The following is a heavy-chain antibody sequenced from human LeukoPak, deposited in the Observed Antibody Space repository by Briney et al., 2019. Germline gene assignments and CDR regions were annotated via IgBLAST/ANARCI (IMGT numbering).Heavy chain of an antibody. D-gene: IGHD3-3*01. J-gene: IGHJ6*02. CDR2: IYSGGST. Sequence: AGGSLRLSCAASGFTVSSNYMSWVRQAPGKGLEWVSVIYSGGSTYYADSVKGRFTISRDNSKNTLYLQMNSLRAEDTAVYYCARDGRFLDTGMDVWGQGTTVTVSS. CDR1: GFTVSSNY. V-gene: IGHV3-66*01. CDR3: ARDGRFLDTGMDV.